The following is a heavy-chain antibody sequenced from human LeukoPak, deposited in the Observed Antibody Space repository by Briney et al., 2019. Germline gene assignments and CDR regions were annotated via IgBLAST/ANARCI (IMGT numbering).Heavy chain of an antibody. CDR1: GYSIRSGYY. J-gene: IGHJ5*02. CDR3: ARVPGPNWFDP. CDR2: IYQSGST. V-gene: IGHV4-38-2*02. Sequence: SETLSLTCTVSGYSIRSGYYWGWIRQPPGKGLEWIGCIYQSGSTYYNPSLKGRVTISVDTSKNHFSLKLSSVTAADTAVYYCARVPGPNWFDPWGQGTLVTVSS.